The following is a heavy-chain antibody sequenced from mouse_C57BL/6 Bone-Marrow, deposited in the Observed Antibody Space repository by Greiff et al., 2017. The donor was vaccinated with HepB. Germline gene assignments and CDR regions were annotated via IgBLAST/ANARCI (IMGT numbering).Heavy chain of an antibody. Sequence: QVQLQQPGAELVKPGASVKLSCKASGYTFTSYWMQWVKQRPGQGLEWIGEIDPSDSYTNYNQKFKGKATLTVDTSSSTAYMQLSSLTSEDSAVYYCARREVPPYFDYWGQGTTLTVSS. CDR3: ARREVPPYFDY. CDR1: GYTFTSYW. J-gene: IGHJ2*01. V-gene: IGHV1-50*01. CDR2: IDPSDSYT.